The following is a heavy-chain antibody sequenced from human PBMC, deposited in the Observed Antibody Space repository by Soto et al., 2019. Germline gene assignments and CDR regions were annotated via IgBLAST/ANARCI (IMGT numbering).Heavy chain of an antibody. V-gene: IGHV4-4*02. Sequence: QVQLQESGPGLVKPSGTLSLTCAVSGGSISTTNWWSWVRQPPGKGLEWIGEIYHTGSTKYNPSLKSRVTILVDKSKNQLSLKLNFVTAADTAVYYCTRETYIPPTTWRQGTLVTVSS. J-gene: IGHJ5*02. CDR1: GGSISTTNW. D-gene: IGHD2-2*01. CDR3: TRETYIPPTT. CDR2: IYHTGST.